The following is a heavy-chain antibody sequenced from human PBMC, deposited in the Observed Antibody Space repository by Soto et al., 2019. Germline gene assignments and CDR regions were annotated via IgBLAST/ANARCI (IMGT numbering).Heavy chain of an antibody. CDR3: AKGRRSMAFFDF. CDR2: INWNSGSI. J-gene: IGHJ4*02. D-gene: IGHD3-10*01. V-gene: IGHV3-9*01. Sequence: PWGSLLVSCASSVLRFDDNAMPGVRQVPGKGLELVSGINWNSGSIGYAEYVKGRFTISRDNAKNSLYLQMNSLRAVDTAFYYCAKGRRSMAFFDFWGQGAMLTVSS. CDR1: VLRFDDNA.